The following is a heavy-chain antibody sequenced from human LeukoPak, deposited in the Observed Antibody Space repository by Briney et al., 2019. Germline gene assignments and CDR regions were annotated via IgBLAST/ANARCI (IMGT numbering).Heavy chain of an antibody. CDR1: GGSITTYY. J-gene: IGHJ6*02. CDR2: IYTSGST. Sequence: PSETLSLTCTVSGGSITTYYWSWIRQPAGKRLEWIGRIYTSGSTTYNPSLKSRVTMSLDTSKNQFSLKLSSVTAADTAVYYCARDRVESSGYYYSYGIDVWGQGTTVTVSS. V-gene: IGHV4-4*07. CDR3: ARDRVESSGYYYSYGIDV. D-gene: IGHD1-1*01.